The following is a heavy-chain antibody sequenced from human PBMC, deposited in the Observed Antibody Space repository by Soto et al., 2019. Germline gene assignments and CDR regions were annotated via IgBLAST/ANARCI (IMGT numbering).Heavy chain of an antibody. CDR2: IKPDGSQK. Sequence: EVQVVESGGDLVQPGGSLRLSCAASGFTFRSYWMSWVRQAPGKGLEWVANIKPDGSQKWYGDSVKGRFTISRDNTKNSMYLQMHSLRVEDTAVYYWARGDYHDTSGPFSDAFDVWGQGTMVTVSS. D-gene: IGHD3-22*01. CDR3: ARGDYHDTSGPFSDAFDV. J-gene: IGHJ3*01. V-gene: IGHV3-7*04. CDR1: GFTFRSYW.